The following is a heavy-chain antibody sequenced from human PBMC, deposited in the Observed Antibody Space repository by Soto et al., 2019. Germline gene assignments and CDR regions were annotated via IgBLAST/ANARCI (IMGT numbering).Heavy chain of an antibody. V-gene: IGHV1-46*02. J-gene: IGHJ2*01. Sequence: ASVKVSCKASEYTFDNYFIHWVRQAPGQGLEWMGIINPSGGSTNYAQKFQGRVTMTRDTSTSTAYTELSSLRSEDTAVYYCADYYYDSSVTENWGR. CDR2: INPSGGST. CDR1: EYTFDNYF. CDR3: ADYYYDSSVTEN. D-gene: IGHD3-22*01.